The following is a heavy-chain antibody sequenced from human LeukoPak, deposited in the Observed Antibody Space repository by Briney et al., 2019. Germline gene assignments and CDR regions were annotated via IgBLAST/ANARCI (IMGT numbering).Heavy chain of an antibody. J-gene: IGHJ6*03. Sequence: ASVKVSCKASGYTFTGYYMHWVRQAPGQGLEWTGWINPNSGGTNYAQKFQGRVTMTRDTSISTAYMELSRLRSDDTAVYYCARARRTGTTYYYYMDVWGKGTTVTVSS. CDR3: ARARRTGTTYYYYMDV. CDR2: INPNSGGT. CDR1: GYTFTGYY. D-gene: IGHD1-7*01. V-gene: IGHV1-2*02.